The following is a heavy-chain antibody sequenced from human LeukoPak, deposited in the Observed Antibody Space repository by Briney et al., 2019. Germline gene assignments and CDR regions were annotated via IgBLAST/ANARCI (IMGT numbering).Heavy chain of an antibody. Sequence: SETLSLTCAVYGLSFSGYYRSWIRQPPGKGLEWLGEINQSGSTNYNPSLKSRITTSVDTTKNHFSLKLITVTAADTAVYYCARLNIAAAGSPLDYGGQGTLVTVSS. CDR1: GLSFSGYY. CDR2: INQSGST. V-gene: IGHV4-34*01. J-gene: IGHJ4*02. CDR3: ARLNIAAAGSPLDY. D-gene: IGHD6-13*01.